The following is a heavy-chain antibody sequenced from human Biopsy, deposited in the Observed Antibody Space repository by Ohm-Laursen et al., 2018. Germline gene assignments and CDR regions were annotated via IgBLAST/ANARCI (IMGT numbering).Heavy chain of an antibody. D-gene: IGHD2-2*02. Sequence: SPRLSCSASGFSFDHYAMNWVRQAPGKGLEWVSTISGSGGSTYYADSVKGRFTISRDASKDTLYLLMNSLRAEDTAMYYCAKGGYCTTTSCYMDVDYWGQGTLVTVSS. J-gene: IGHJ4*02. CDR1: GFSFDHYA. CDR3: AKGGYCTTTSCYMDVDY. V-gene: IGHV3-23*01. CDR2: ISGSGGST.